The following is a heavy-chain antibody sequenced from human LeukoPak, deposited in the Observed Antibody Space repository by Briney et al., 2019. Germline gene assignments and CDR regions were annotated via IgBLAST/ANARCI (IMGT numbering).Heavy chain of an antibody. CDR3: ARDWVRNYYGSGDFDY. CDR2: ISAYNGNT. CDR1: GYTFTSYG. Sequence: ASVKVSCKASGYTFTSYGISWVRQAPGQGLEWMGWISAYNGNTNYAQKLQGRVTMTTDTSTSTAYMELRSLRSDDTAVYYCARDWVRNYYGSGDFDYWGQGTLVTVSS. J-gene: IGHJ4*02. D-gene: IGHD3-10*01. V-gene: IGHV1-18*01.